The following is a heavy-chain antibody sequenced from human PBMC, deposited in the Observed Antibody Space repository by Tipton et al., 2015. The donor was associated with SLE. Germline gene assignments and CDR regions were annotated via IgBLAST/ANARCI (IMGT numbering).Heavy chain of an antibody. CDR3: ARRRDFDY. CDR2: INQSGST. CDR1: GGSFSGHY. V-gene: IGHV4-34*01. J-gene: IGHJ4*02. Sequence: TLSLTCAVYGGSFSGHYWSWIRQPPGKGLEWMWEINQSGSTNYNPPLKSRLIMSVDASKNQFSLKLSSVTAADTAVYYCARRRDFDYWGQGTLVTVSS.